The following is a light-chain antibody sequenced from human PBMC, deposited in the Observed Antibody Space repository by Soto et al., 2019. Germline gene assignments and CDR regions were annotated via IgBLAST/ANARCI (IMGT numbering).Light chain of an antibody. CDR2: AAS. CDR3: KNYTNAHGIT. V-gene: IGKV3-20*01. CDR1: QGVGNKY. Sequence: EIALTQSPGTLSLSPGERATLSCRASQGVGNKYLAWYQQRPGQAPSLLIYAASSRATGVPDRFSGSGSGTDFTPTISRLEPEDFAVYYCKNYTNAHGITSAQGTRREIK. J-gene: IGKJ5*01.